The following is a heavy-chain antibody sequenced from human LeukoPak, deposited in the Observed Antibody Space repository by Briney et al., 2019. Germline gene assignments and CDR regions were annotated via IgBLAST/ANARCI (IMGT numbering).Heavy chain of an antibody. V-gene: IGHV1-8*01. J-gene: IGHJ6*02. CDR2: MNPNSGNT. CDR1: GYTFTSYD. D-gene: IGHD3-10*01. CDR3: ARASPMVRGVTNYYGVDV. Sequence: GASVKVSCKASGYTFTSYDINWVRQATGQGLEWMGWMNPNSGNTGYAQKFQGRVTMTRNTSISTAYMELSSLRSEDTAVYYCARASPMVRGVTNYYGVDVWGQGTTVTVSS.